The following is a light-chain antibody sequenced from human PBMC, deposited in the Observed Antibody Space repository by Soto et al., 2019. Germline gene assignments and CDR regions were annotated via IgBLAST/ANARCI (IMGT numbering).Light chain of an antibody. CDR1: QSVINN. J-gene: IGKJ1*01. V-gene: IGKV3-15*01. CDR3: HQYNNWPST. CDR2: VAS. Sequence: TQSXATLSILRQEXXXXXXXGSQSVINNLAWYQHKXGQAPRLLIYVASXRANDIPARFSRTGSGTELTLTISNLQSEDFVVYYCHQYNNWPSTFGQGIKVDIK.